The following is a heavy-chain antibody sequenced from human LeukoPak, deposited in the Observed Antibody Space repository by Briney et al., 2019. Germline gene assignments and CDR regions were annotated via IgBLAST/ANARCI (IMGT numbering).Heavy chain of an antibody. CDR3: AKDERNWNYNLASQTYD. CDR2: IISSSSTI. D-gene: IGHD1-7*01. Sequence: GGSLRLSCAASGFTFSSYSMNWVRQAPGKGLEWVSYIISSSSTIYYADSVKGRFTISRDNAKNSLYLQMSSLRAEDTAVYYCAKDERNWNYNLASQTYDWGQGTLVTVSS. CDR1: GFTFSSYS. V-gene: IGHV3-48*01. J-gene: IGHJ4*02.